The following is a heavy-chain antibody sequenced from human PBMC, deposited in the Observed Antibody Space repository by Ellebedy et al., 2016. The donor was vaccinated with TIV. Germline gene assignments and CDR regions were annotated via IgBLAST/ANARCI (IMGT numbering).Heavy chain of an antibody. CDR3: AKSPSRKPGLVDY. J-gene: IGHJ4*02. CDR2: IFSAADGGEP. V-gene: IGHV3-53*01. D-gene: IGHD1-14*01. Sequence: PGGSLRLSCAASGFPVTSNYMNWVRQAPGKGLEWVSVIFSAADGGEPHYAYSVKGRFTISSDNSKNTLYLQMTSLRAEDTAVYYCAKSPSRKPGLVDYWGQGTLVTVSS. CDR1: GFPVTSNY.